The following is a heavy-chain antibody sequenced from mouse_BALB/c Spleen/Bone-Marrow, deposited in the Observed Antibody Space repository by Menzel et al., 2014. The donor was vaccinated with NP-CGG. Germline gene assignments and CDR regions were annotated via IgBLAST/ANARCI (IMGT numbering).Heavy chain of an antibody. Sequence: VHLVESGAELVKPGASVKLSCKASGYTFTSYYMYWVKQRPGQGPEWIGEINPSNGGTNFNEKFKSKATLTVDKSSSTAYMQLSSLTSEDSAVYHCTREADSPFAYWGQGTLVTVSA. D-gene: IGHD2-4*01. V-gene: IGHV1S81*02. J-gene: IGHJ3*01. CDR1: GYTFTSYY. CDR2: INPSNGGT. CDR3: TREADSPFAY.